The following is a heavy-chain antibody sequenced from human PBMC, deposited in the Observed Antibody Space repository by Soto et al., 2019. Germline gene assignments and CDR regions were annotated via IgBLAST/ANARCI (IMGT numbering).Heavy chain of an antibody. CDR2: IIPIFGTA. J-gene: IGHJ4*02. V-gene: IGHV1-69*13. D-gene: IGHD3-3*01. Sequence: SVKVSCKASGGTFSSYAISWVRQAPGQGLEWMGGIIPIFGTANYAQKFQGRVTITADESTSTAYMELSSLRAEDTAVYYCARDETYYDFWSGYFDWGQGTLVTVSS. CDR1: GGTFSSYA. CDR3: ARDETYYDFWSGYFD.